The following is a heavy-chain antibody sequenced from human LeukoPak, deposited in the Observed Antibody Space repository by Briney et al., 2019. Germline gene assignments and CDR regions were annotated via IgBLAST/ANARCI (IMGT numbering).Heavy chain of an antibody. CDR2: ISGSGSST. Sequence: PGGSLRLSCAASGFTFSSYAMSWVRQAPGKGLEWVSAISGSGSSTYYADSVKGRFTISRDNSRNTLYLQMNSLRVEDTAVYYCANGGSYDSSGYPPFDYWGQGTLVTVSS. CDR1: GFTFSSYA. CDR3: ANGGSYDSSGYPPFDY. J-gene: IGHJ4*02. V-gene: IGHV3-23*01. D-gene: IGHD3-22*01.